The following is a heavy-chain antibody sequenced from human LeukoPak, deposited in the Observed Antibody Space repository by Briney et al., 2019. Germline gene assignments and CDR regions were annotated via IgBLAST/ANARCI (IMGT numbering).Heavy chain of an antibody. CDR3: ASLFRSMVRGVIDHAFDI. D-gene: IGHD3-10*01. J-gene: IGHJ3*02. CDR1: GYSISSGYY. Sequence: SETLSLTCAVSGYSISSGYYWGWIRQPPGKGLEWIGSIYHSGSTYYNPSLKSRVTISVDTSKNQFSLKLSSVTAADTAVYYCASLFRSMVRGVIDHAFDIWGQGTMLTVSS. V-gene: IGHV4-38-2*01. CDR2: IYHSGST.